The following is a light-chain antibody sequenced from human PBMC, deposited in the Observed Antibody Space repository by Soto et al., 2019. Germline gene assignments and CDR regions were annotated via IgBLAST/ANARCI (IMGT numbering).Light chain of an antibody. V-gene: IGKV2-28*01. Sequence: DVVLTQSPVTLSVTPGEPAYLYCISSLSPLQPTGNTFLHWYFQKPGQSPQLLIYLASKRASGVPDRFSGSGSGTDYTLKISSLEAEDAGIYYCMQSLQSPPTFGGGTKVDIK. CDR1: LSPLQPTGNTF. CDR2: LAS. CDR3: MQSLQSPPT. J-gene: IGKJ4*01.